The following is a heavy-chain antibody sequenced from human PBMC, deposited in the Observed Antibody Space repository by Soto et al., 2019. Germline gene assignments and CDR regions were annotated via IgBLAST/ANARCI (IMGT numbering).Heavy chain of an antibody. CDR2: ISGSGGST. V-gene: IGHV3-23*01. CDR3: AKSSSERTNVVPAALGGMDV. CDR1: GFTFSSSA. D-gene: IGHD2-2*01. J-gene: IGHJ6*02. Sequence: PGGSLRLSCAACGFTFSSSAMSWVRQAPGKGLEWVSAISGSGGSTYYADSVKGRFTISRDNSKNTLYLQMNSLRAEDTAVYYCAKSSSERTNVVPAALGGMDVWGQGTTVTVSS.